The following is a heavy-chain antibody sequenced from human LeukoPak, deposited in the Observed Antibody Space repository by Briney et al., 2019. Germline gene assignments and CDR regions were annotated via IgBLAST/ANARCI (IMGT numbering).Heavy chain of an antibody. CDR2: IYYSGST. CDR3: ARGPPYRYYYYYMDV. V-gene: IGHV4-39*07. D-gene: IGHD1-14*01. J-gene: IGHJ6*03. Sequence: SETLSLTCTVSGGSISSSSYYWGWIRQPPGKGLEWIGSIYYSGSTYYNPSLKSRVTISVDTSKYQFSLKLSSVPAADTAVYYCARGPPYRYYYYYMDVWGKGTTVTVSS. CDR1: GGSISSSSYY.